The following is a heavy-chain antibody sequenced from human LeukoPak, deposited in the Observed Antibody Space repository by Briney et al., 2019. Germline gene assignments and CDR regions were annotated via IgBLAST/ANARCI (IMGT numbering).Heavy chain of an antibody. CDR1: GFTFSSYA. V-gene: IGHV3-48*03. Sequence: TGGSLRLSCAASGFTFSSYAMSWVRQAPGKGLEWVSYISSSGSTIYYADSVKGRFTISRDNAKNSLYLQMNSLRAEDTAVYYCARKGVAAADYWGQGTLVTVSS. J-gene: IGHJ4*02. CDR3: ARKGVAAADY. CDR2: ISSSGSTI. D-gene: IGHD6-13*01.